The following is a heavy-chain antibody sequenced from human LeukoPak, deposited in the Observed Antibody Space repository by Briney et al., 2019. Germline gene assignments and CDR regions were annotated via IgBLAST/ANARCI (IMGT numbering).Heavy chain of an antibody. CDR2: INPNSGGT. CDR3: ARRTGYYYGSGSYPLDY. J-gene: IGHJ4*02. CDR1: GYTFTGYY. D-gene: IGHD3-10*01. V-gene: IGHV1-2*02. Sequence: ASVKVSCKASGYTFTGYYMHWVRQAPGQGLEWMGWINPNSGGTNYAQKFQGRVTMTRDTSISTAYMELSRLRSDDTAVYYCARRTGYYYGSGSYPLDYWGQGTLVTVSS.